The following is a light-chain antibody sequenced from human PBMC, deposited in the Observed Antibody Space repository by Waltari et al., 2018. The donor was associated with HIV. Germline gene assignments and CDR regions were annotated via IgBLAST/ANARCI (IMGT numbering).Light chain of an antibody. CDR1: QHIGSH. V-gene: IGKV3-11*01. J-gene: IGKJ4*01. CDR3: QQRSNWPPSLT. CDR2: DAS. Sequence: EIVLTQSPVTLSLSPGARATLSCRASQHIGSHLAWYQQKPGQAPRLLIYDASNRATGITARFSGGGSGTDFTLTISSLEPEDFAVYYCQQRSNWPPSLTFGGGTKVEIK.